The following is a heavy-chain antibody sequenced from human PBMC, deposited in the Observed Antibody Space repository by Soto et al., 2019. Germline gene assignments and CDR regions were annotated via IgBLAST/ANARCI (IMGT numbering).Heavy chain of an antibody. J-gene: IGHJ6*02. V-gene: IGHV1-69*06. CDR1: GGTFSRYA. Sequence: QVQLVQSGAEVKKPGSSVKVSCKASGGTFSRYAISWVRQAPGQGLEWMVGIIPIFGTANYAQKFQGRVTITADKSTSTAYMELSSLRSEDTAAYYCATPQYSPNRADYYYYGMDVWGQGTTVTVSS. D-gene: IGHD6-6*01. CDR3: ATPQYSPNRADYYYYGMDV. CDR2: IIPIFGTA.